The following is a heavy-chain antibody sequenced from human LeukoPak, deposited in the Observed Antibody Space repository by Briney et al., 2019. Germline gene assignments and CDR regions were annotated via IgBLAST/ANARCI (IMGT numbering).Heavy chain of an antibody. J-gene: IGHJ4*02. CDR2: IYYSGST. V-gene: IGHV4-59*01. Sequence: SETLSLTCTVSGGSISSYYWSWIRQPPGKGLEWIGYIYYSGSTNYNPSLKSRVTISVDTSKNQFSPKLSSVTAADTAVYYCARLSWELVDYWGQGTLVTVSS. D-gene: IGHD1-26*01. CDR3: ARLSWELVDY. CDR1: GGSISSYY.